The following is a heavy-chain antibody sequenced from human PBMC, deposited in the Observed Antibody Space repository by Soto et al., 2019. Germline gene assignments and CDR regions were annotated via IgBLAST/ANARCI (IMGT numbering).Heavy chain of an antibody. CDR1: GFTFSSYA. D-gene: IGHD2-15*01. CDR3: VKNTLYCSGGSCYWHLPWYLDY. CDR2: ISSNGGST. Sequence: PGGSLRLSCAASGFTFSSYAMHWVRQAPGKGLEYVSAISSNGGSTYYADSVKGRFTISRDNSKNTLYLQMSSLGAEDTAVYYCVKNTLYCSGGSCYWHLPWYLDYWGQGTLVTVSS. V-gene: IGHV3-64D*06. J-gene: IGHJ4*02.